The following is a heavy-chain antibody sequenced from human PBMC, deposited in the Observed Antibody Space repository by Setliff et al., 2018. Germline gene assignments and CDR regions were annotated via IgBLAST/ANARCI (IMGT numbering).Heavy chain of an antibody. J-gene: IGHJ4*02. CDR3: ARQEAYYDFWSGYYGHKGPGVCFDY. CDR2: ISAYSGNT. Sequence: ASVKVSCKASGYTFTSYGISWVRQAPGQGLEWMGWISAYSGNTNYAQKLQGRVTMTTDTSTSTAYMALRSLRSDDTAVYYCARQEAYYDFWSGYYGHKGPGVCFDYWGQGTLVTVSS. D-gene: IGHD3-3*01. V-gene: IGHV1-18*01. CDR1: GYTFTSYG.